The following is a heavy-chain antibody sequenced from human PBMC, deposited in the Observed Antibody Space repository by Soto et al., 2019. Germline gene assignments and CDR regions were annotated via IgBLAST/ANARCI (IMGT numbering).Heavy chain of an antibody. V-gene: IGHV3-21*01. J-gene: IGHJ3*02. CDR1: GFTFSSYS. CDR2: ISSSSSYI. Sequence: GGSLRLSCAASGFTFSSYSMNWVRQAPGKGLEWVSSISSSSSYIYYADSVKGRFTISRDNAKNSLYLQMNSLRAEDTAVYYCARDPAGRNAFDIWGQRTMVTVSS. D-gene: IGHD6-13*01. CDR3: ARDPAGRNAFDI.